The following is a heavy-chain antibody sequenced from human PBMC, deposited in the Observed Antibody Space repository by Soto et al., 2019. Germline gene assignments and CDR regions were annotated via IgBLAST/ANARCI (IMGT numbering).Heavy chain of an antibody. Sequence: GGSLRLSCGASGFTFDDYAMHWVRQAPGKGLEWVSGISWNSGSIGYADSVKGRFTISRDNAKNSLYLQMNSLRAEDTALYYCAKDKQWLVGDYYYGMDVWGQGTTVTVSS. CDR1: GFTFDDYA. V-gene: IGHV3-9*01. CDR3: AKDKQWLVGDYYYGMDV. J-gene: IGHJ6*02. CDR2: ISWNSGSI. D-gene: IGHD6-19*01.